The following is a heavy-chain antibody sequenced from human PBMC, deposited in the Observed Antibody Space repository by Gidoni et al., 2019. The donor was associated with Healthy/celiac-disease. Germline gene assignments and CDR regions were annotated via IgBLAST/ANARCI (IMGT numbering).Heavy chain of an antibody. V-gene: IGHV3-23*01. Sequence: EVQLLESGGGLVQPGGSLRLSCAASGFTFSSYAMSWVRQAPGKGLEWVSAISGSGGSTYYADSVKGRFTISRDNSKNTLYLQMNSLRAEDTAVYYCAKASQFYTYCGGDCYSEPAFDYWGQGTLVTVSS. CDR2: ISGSGGST. J-gene: IGHJ4*02. CDR3: AKASQFYTYCGGDCYSEPAFDY. CDR1: GFTFSSYA. D-gene: IGHD2-21*02.